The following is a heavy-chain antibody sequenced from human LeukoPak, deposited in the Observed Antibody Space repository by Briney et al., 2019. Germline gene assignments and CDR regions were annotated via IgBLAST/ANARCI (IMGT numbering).Heavy chain of an antibody. Sequence: KASETLSLTCIVSNASISGYYWNWIRQSPGKGLEWIGYIYSNGHTIHKPSLNSRVTISIDMSKNQFSLKLTSVTAADTAIYYCARVPGPLWGGGWYSDLWGRGTLVTVSS. CDR3: ARVPGPLWGGGWYSDL. V-gene: IGHV4-59*01. D-gene: IGHD3-16*01. J-gene: IGHJ2*01. CDR1: NASISGYY. CDR2: IYSNGHT.